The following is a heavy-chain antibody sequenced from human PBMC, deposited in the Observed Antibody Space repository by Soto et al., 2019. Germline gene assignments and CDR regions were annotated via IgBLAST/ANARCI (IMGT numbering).Heavy chain of an antibody. Sequence: QVQLQQWGAGLLKPSKTLSLTCAVYGGSFSGYYWSWIRQPPGKGLEWIGEINHSGSTNYNPSIKSRITISVDASKNQFSLKLSSVTDADTAVYYCARDRAFDIWGQGTMVTVSS. J-gene: IGHJ3*02. CDR2: INHSGST. V-gene: IGHV4-34*01. CDR3: ARDRAFDI. CDR1: GGSFSGYY.